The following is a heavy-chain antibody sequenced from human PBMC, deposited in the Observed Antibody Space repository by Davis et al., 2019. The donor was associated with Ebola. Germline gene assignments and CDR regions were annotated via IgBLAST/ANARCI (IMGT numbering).Heavy chain of an antibody. CDR2: IYYSGST. V-gene: IGHV4-61*08. Sequence: SETLSLTCAVSGGSISSGGYSWSWIRQPPGKGLEWIGYIYYSGSTNYNPSLKSRVTISVDTSKNQFSLKLSSVTAADTAVYYCARHKGRVRYYGMDVWGQGTTVTVSS. CDR3: ARHKGRVRYYGMDV. J-gene: IGHJ6*02. CDR1: GGSISSGGYS.